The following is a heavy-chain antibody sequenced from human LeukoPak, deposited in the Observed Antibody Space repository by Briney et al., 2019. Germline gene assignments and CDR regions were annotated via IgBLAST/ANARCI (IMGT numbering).Heavy chain of an antibody. J-gene: IGHJ3*02. V-gene: IGHV3-23*01. CDR3: AACSDFTLTGAACAFDI. D-gene: IGHD3/OR15-3a*01. Sequence: GGSLRLSCAASGFTFSSYAMSWVRQAPGKGLEWVSAISGSGGSTYYADSVKGRFTISRDNAKNSLHLQMNSLRAEDTAVYYCAACSDFTLTGAACAFDIWGQGTMVTVSP. CDR2: ISGSGGST. CDR1: GFTFSSYA.